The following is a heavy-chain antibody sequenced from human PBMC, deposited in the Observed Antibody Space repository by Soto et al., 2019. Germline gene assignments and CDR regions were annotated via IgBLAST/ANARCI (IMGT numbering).Heavy chain of an antibody. CDR1: GFTFSSYW. V-gene: IGHV3-74*01. D-gene: IGHD6-13*01. CDR3: ASCLGVNSSWYYYYYMDV. CDR2: INSDGSST. Sequence: GGSLRLSCAASGFTFSSYWMHWVRQAPGKGLVWVSRINSDGSSTSYADSVKGRFTISRDNAKNTLYLQMNSLRAEDTAVYYCASCLGVNSSWYYYYYMDVWGKGTTVTVSS. J-gene: IGHJ6*03.